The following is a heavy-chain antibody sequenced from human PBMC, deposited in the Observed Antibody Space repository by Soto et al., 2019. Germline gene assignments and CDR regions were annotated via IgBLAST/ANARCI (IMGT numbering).Heavy chain of an antibody. CDR3: AIHCSSASCYAGISDY. CDR1: GFTFSYYY. V-gene: IGHV3-11*01. CDR2: ITTSGSTI. J-gene: IGHJ4*02. D-gene: IGHD2-2*01. Sequence: PGGSLRLSCAASGFTFSYYYMSWIRQTPGKGLEWVSYITTSGSTIYYADSVKGRFTISRDNAKNSLYLQMNSLRAEDTAVYYCAIHCSSASCYAGISDYWGQGTLVTVSS.